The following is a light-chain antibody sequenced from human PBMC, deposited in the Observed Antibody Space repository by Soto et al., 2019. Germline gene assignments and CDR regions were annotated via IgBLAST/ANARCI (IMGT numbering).Light chain of an antibody. J-gene: IGKJ5*01. CDR3: QKLHNFPLT. Sequence: DIQLTHSPASLSEPVVERLTIPSLASQCISSTLAWYQQKPGEAPRLLIYAASTLQSGVPSRFSGSGYGTEFTLTISSLQPDDFASYYCQKLHNFPLTFGQGTRLEI. CDR1: QCISST. CDR2: AAS. V-gene: IGKV1-9*01.